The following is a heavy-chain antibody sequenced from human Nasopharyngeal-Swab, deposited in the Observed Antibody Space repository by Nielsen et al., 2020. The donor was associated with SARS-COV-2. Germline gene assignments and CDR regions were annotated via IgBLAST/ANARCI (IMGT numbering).Heavy chain of an antibody. J-gene: IGHJ4*02. D-gene: IGHD1-26*01. Sequence: GESLKIPCAASGFTFSSYGMHWVRQAPGKGLEWVAVIWYDGSNKYYADSVKGRFTISRDNSKKTLYLQMNSLRAEDTAVYYCAREGIVGATNGLDYWGQGTLVTVSS. V-gene: IGHV3-33*01. CDR1: GFTFSSYG. CDR2: IWYDGSNK. CDR3: AREGIVGATNGLDY.